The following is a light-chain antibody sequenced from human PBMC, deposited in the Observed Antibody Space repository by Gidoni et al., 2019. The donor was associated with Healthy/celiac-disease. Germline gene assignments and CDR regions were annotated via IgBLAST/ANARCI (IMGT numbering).Light chain of an antibody. J-gene: IGKJ4*01. CDR2: AAS. Sequence: DIQMTQSPSSLSASVGDRVTITCRASQSISSYFNWYQQKPGKAPKLLIYAASSLQSGVPSRFSGSGSGTDFTLIISSLQPEDFATYYCQQSYSTPLTFGGGTKVEIK. CDR1: QSISSY. CDR3: QQSYSTPLT. V-gene: IGKV1-39*01.